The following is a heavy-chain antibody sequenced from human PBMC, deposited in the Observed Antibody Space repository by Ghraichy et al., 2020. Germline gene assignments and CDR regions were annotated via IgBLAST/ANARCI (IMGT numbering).Heavy chain of an antibody. V-gene: IGHV4-39*01. J-gene: IGHJ6*02. Sequence: SETLSLTCTVSGGSISSSSYYWGWIRQPPGKGLEWIGSIYYSGSTYYNPSFKSRVTISVDTSKNQFSLKLSSVTAADTAVYYCARQGYSSGSDVWGQGTTVTVSS. CDR3: ARQGYSSGSDV. D-gene: IGHD6-19*01. CDR1: GGSISSSSYY. CDR2: IYYSGST.